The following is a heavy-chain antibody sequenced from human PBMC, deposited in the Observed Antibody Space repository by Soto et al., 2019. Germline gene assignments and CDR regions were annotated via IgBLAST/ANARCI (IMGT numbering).Heavy chain of an antibody. CDR3: AKEVVPAAIPYYYYYMDV. D-gene: IGHD2-2*02. V-gene: IGHV3-9*01. CDR1: GFTFDDYA. J-gene: IGHJ6*03. Sequence: EVQLVESGGGLVQPGRSLRLSCAASGFTFDDYAMHWVRQAPGKGLEWVSGISWNSGSIGYADSVKGRFTISRDNAKNSLYLHMNSLRAEDTALYYCAKEVVPAAIPYYYYYMDVWGKGTTVTVSS. CDR2: ISWNSGSI.